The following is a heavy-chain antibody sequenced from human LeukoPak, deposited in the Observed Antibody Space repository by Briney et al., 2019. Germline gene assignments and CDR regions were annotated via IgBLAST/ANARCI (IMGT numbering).Heavy chain of an antibody. CDR3: ARDRPHNWFDP. CDR2: INNDGSYA. V-gene: IGHV3-74*01. J-gene: IGHJ5*02. Sequence: HPGGSLRLSCAATGIAFSNHWMHWVRQAPGKGLDWVSWINNDGSYAVYADSVRARFTISRDNAKNTLYLQMNSLRPEDTAVYYCARDRPHNWFDPWGQGTLLTVSS. CDR1: GIAFSNHW.